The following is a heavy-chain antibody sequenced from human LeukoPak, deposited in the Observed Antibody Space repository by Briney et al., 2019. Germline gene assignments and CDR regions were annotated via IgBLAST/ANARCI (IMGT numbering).Heavy chain of an antibody. V-gene: IGHV1-69*04. J-gene: IGHJ4*02. D-gene: IGHD6-13*01. CDR3: ARWASIIYDSNWYAPLDY. CDR2: IIPNLGTA. Sequence: GASVKVSCKASGGTFSSNEISWVRQAHGQGLEWMGRIIPNLGTANYAQSFQGRVTITADKSTSTAYMELSSLRSEDTAVYFCARWASIIYDSNWYAPLDYWGQGTLVTVSS. CDR1: GGTFSSNE.